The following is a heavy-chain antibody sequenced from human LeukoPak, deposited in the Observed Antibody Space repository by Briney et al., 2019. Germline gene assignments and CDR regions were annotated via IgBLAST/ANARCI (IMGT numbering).Heavy chain of an antibody. J-gene: IGHJ6*02. CDR3: ARGGGLDV. Sequence: GGSLRLSCAASGFTFSSYWMNWARQAPGKGLEWVASINHNGNVNYYVDSVKGRFTISRDNAKNSLYLHMSNLRAEDTAVYFCARGGGLDVWGQGATVTVSS. CDR1: GFTFSSYW. V-gene: IGHV3-7*03. CDR2: INHNGNVN. D-gene: IGHD3-16*01.